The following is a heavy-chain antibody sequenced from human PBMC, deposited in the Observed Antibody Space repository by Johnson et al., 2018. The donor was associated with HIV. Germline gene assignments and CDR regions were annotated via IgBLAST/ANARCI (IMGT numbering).Heavy chain of an antibody. CDR2: ISGSGDSA. CDR3: AKDQYCGGDCYPDAFDI. D-gene: IGHD2-21*02. J-gene: IGHJ3*02. CDR1: GFTVSSNY. Sequence: VQLVESGGGVVQPGRSLRLSCAASGFTVSSNYMSWVRQAPGKGLEWVSAISGSGDSAYYADSVKGRFTISRDNSKKTLYLQMNRLRAEDTAVYYCAKDQYCGGDCYPDAFDIWGQGTMVTVSS. V-gene: IGHV3-23*04.